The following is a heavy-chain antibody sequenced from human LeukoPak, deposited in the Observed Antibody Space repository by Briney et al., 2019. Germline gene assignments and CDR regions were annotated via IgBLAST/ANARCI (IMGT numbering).Heavy chain of an antibody. V-gene: IGHV4-59*01. J-gene: IGHJ5*02. CDR2: IYYSGST. D-gene: IGHD6-6*01. CDR3: ARWGGYSSSPGGFDP. CDR1: GGSISSYY. Sequence: SETPSLTCTVSGGSISSYYWSWIRQPPGKGLEWIGYIYYSGSTNYNPSLKSRVTISVDTSKNQFSLKLSSVTAADTAVYYCARWGGYSSSPGGFDPWGQGTLVTVSS.